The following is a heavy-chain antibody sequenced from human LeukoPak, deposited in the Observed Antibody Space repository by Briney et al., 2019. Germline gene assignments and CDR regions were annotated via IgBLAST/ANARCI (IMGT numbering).Heavy chain of an antibody. V-gene: IGHV4-59*01. D-gene: IGHD2-2*01. CDR3: ARSYPARYCSSTSCYFHAFDI. J-gene: IGHJ3*02. Sequence: SETLSLTSTVSGGSISNKYWSWIRQPPGKGLEWIGYIYYSGSTNYNPSLKSRVTILVDTSKNQFSLKLSSVTAADTAVYYCARSYPARYCSSTSCYFHAFDIWGQGTMVTVSS. CDR1: GGSISNKY. CDR2: IYYSGST.